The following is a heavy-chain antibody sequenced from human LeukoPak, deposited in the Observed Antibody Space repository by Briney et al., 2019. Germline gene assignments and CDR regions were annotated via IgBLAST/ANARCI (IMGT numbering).Heavy chain of an antibody. CDR2: IYTSGST. D-gene: IGHD6-19*01. Sequence: SETLSLTCTVSGGSISSGSYYWSWIRQPAGKGLEWIGRIYTSGSTNYNPSLKSRVTISVDTSKNQFSLKLSSVTAADTAVYYCARGSAGYSSGWYEKYYFDYWGQGTLVTVSS. CDR3: ARGSAGYSSGWYEKYYFDY. CDR1: GGSISSGSYY. V-gene: IGHV4-61*02. J-gene: IGHJ4*02.